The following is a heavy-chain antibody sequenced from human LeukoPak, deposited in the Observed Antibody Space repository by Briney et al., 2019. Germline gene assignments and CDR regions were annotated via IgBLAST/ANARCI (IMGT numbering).Heavy chain of an antibody. J-gene: IGHJ4*02. CDR1: GFDLSDYY. CDR2: ISSSGGNI. Sequence: PGGSLRLSCVVSGFDLSDYYMSWTRQAPGKGLEWISYISSSGGNIYFADSVKGRFTMSRDNARGSLYLQMNSLRADDTAIYYWARRRDYFDYWGQGTLVTVSS. CDR3: ARRRDYFDY. V-gene: IGHV3-11*01.